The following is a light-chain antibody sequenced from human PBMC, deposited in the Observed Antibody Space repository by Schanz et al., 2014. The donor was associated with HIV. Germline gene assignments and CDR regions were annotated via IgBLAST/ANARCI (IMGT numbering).Light chain of an antibody. Sequence: QSVLTQPPSASGTPGQRVTISCSGSSSNIGSNTVNWYQQLPGTAPKLLIYSNNQRPSGVPDRISGSKSGTSASLAISGLQSEDEADYYCASWDVSLNGPVFGGGTKLTVL. CDR1: SSNIGSNT. V-gene: IGLV1-44*01. J-gene: IGLJ2*01. CDR3: ASWDVSLNGPV. CDR2: SNN.